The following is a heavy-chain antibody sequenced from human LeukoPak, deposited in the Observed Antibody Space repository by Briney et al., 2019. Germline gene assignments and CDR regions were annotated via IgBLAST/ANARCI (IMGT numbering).Heavy chain of an antibody. CDR1: GFTFSAYG. J-gene: IGHJ5*01. Sequence: GGSLRLSCAASGFTFSAYGMSWVRQAPGKGLEWVSHISDTVRDTWYANSVKGRFIISRDNSRDTVYLQMSSLRPEDTALYFCAKDNYGGIFASSGHGTLVTVSS. CDR2: ISDTVRDT. CDR3: AKDNYGGIFAS. V-gene: IGHV3-23*01. D-gene: IGHD3-3*01.